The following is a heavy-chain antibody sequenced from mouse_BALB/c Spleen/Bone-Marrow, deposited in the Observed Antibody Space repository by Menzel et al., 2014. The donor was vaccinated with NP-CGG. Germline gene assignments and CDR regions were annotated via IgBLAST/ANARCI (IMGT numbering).Heavy chain of an antibody. D-gene: IGHD1-1*01. J-gene: IGHJ4*01. CDR3: ARGDYYGKGGAMDY. CDR2: INPSTGYT. V-gene: IGHV1-7*01. Sequence: VQLQESGAELAKPGASVKMSCKASGYTFTRYWMHWVKPGPGQGLEWIGYINPSTGYTEYNQKFKDKATLTAVKSSSTAYMQLSSLTSEDSAVYYCARGDYYGKGGAMDYWGQGTSVTVSS. CDR1: GYTFTRYW.